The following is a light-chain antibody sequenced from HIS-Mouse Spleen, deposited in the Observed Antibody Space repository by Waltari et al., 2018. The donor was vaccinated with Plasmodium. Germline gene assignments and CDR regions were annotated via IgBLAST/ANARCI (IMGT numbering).Light chain of an antibody. V-gene: IGLV3-10*01. CDR1: ALPKKY. J-gene: IGLJ3*02. CDR2: EDS. Sequence: SYELTQSPSVSVSPGQTARITCSGDALPKKYAYWYQQKSGQAPVLVIYEDSKRPSGIPGRCAGSSAGTMATLSISGAQVEDEADYYCYSTDSSGNHRVFGGGTKLTVL. CDR3: YSTDSSGNHRV.